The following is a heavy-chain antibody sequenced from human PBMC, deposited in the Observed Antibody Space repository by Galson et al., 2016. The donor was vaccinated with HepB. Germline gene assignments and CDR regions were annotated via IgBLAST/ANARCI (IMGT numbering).Heavy chain of an antibody. V-gene: IGHV2-70*01. CDR1: GFSLSTSGMC. CDR3: ARSSYADVSWFDY. D-gene: IGHD4-17*01. J-gene: IGHJ4*02. Sequence: PALVKPTQTLTLTCTFSGFSLSTSGMCVNWIRQPPGKALEWLALIDWDDDKYYTTSLKTRLTISKVTSNNQVVLTMTNMDPVDTATYYCARSSYADVSWFDYWGQGTLVTVSS. CDR2: IDWDDDK.